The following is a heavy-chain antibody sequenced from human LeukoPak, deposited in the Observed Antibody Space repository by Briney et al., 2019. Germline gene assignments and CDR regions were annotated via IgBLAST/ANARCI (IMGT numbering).Heavy chain of an antibody. Sequence: SETLSLTCAVYGGSFSGYYWSWIRQPPGKGLEWIGEINHSGSTNYNPSLKSRVTISVDTSKNQFSLKLSSVTAADTAVYYCAREFNDYYDSSGYPYFDYWGQGTLVTVSS. CDR2: INHSGST. J-gene: IGHJ4*02. V-gene: IGHV4-34*01. D-gene: IGHD3-22*01. CDR1: GGSFSGYY. CDR3: AREFNDYYDSSGYPYFDY.